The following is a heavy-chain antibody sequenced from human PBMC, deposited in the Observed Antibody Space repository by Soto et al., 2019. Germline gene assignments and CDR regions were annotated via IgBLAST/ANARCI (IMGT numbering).Heavy chain of an antibody. Sequence: QVQVMQSGAEVKKPGDSVKVSCKTSGFIFSDYGINWVRQAPGQGLEWMGWISGYSGNANLAQKFRGRVTMTIDKSTRTAYMELRSLKSDDTAIYYCAKRTSGTTWGESDYWGQGTLVTVSS. CDR1: GFIFSDYG. D-gene: IGHD4-17*01. CDR2: ISGYSGNA. CDR3: AKRTSGTTWGESDY. J-gene: IGHJ4*02. V-gene: IGHV1-18*04.